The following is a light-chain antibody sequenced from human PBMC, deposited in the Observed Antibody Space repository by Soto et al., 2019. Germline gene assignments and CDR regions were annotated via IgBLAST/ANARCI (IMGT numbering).Light chain of an antibody. V-gene: IGKV3-20*01. CDR3: HQYGSSPWT. Sequence: EIVLTQSPGTLSLSLGERATLSCRASQSVSSSYLAWYQQKPGQAPRLLIYGASSRATGIPDRFSGSGSGTDFTLTISRLEPEDFAVYYCHQYGSSPWTFGHATKVEIK. J-gene: IGKJ1*01. CDR1: QSVSSSY. CDR2: GAS.